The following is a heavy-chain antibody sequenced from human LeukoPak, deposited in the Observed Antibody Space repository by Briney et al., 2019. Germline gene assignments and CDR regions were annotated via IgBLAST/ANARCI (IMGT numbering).Heavy chain of an antibody. V-gene: IGHV1-2*02. CDR1: GYMFTVYY. CDR2: INPNSGGT. J-gene: IGHJ6*03. CDR3: ARVVAVTGTPVYYMDV. D-gene: IGHD6-19*01. Sequence: ASVTVSFTASGYMFTVYYMHWGRQAPGQGLGWMGWINPNSGGTNYAQKFQGRVTMTRDTSISTAYMDLNRLRSDDTAVYYCARVVAVTGTPVYYMDVWGKGTTVTVSS.